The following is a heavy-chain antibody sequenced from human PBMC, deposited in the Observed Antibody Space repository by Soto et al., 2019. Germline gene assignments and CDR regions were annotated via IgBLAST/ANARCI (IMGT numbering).Heavy chain of an antibody. Sequence: GGSLRLSCAASGFTFSSYGMHWVRQAPGKGLEWVAVISYDGSNKYYADSVKGRFTISRDNSKNTLYLQMNSLRAEDTAVYYCAKGERTAAGAFDIWGQGTMVTVSS. CDR1: GFTFSSYG. CDR3: AKGERTAAGAFDI. V-gene: IGHV3-30*18. CDR2: ISYDGSNK. J-gene: IGHJ3*02. D-gene: IGHD6-13*01.